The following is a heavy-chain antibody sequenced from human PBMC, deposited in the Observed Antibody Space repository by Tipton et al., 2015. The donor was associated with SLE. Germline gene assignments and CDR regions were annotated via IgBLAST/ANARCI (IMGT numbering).Heavy chain of an antibody. CDR1: GGSFSGYY. J-gene: IGHJ4*02. CDR2: INHSGST. V-gene: IGHV4-34*01. D-gene: IGHD3-16*01. CDR3: ARFGPLGDSRFSASDY. Sequence: TLSLTCAVHGGSFSGYYWSWIRQPPGKGLEWIGEINHSGSTNYNPSLKSRVTISVDTSKNQFSLKLSSVTAADTAVYYCARFGPLGDSRFSASDYWGQGTLVTVSS.